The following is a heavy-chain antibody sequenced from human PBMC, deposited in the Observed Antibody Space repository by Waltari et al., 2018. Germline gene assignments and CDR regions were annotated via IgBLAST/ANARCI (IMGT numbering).Heavy chain of an antibody. V-gene: IGHV3-23*04. Sequence: EVQLVESGGGLVQPGGSLRLSCAASGFTFSSYAMCWVRQAPGKGLEGVSAISGSGGSTYYADSGKGRLTISRDNSKNTLYLQMNSLRAEDTAVYYCAKAPDYYGSGSCFDPWGQGTLVTVSS. CDR1: GFTFSSYA. D-gene: IGHD3-10*01. CDR2: ISGSGGST. CDR3: AKAPDYYGSGSCFDP. J-gene: IGHJ5*02.